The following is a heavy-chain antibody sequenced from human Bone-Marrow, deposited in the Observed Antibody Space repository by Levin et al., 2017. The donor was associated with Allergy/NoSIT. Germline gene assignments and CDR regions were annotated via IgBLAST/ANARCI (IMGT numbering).Heavy chain of an antibody. CDR3: ASMRPYGTTWAGFFDD. Sequence: GGSLRLSCAASGFTFSNFAMHWVRQAPGKGLEWVAAIPHDGANTYYTDSVRGRFTISRDNSKNTLFVEMNSLRVEDTAVYYCASMRPYGTTWAGFFDDWGQGSLVTVSS. CDR1: GFTFSNFA. CDR2: IPHDGANT. D-gene: IGHD1-14*01. V-gene: IGHV3-30-3*01. J-gene: IGHJ4*02.